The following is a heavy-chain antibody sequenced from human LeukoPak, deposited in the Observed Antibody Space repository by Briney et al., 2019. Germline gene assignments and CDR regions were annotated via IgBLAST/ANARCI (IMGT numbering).Heavy chain of an antibody. CDR3: ARDAPARAYYYYGMDV. Sequence: SGTLSLTCAVSGGSISSSNWWSWVRQPPGKGLEWIGYIYYSGSTNYNPSLKSRVTISVDTSKNQFSLKLSSVTAADTAVYYCARDAPARAYYYYGMDVWGQGTTVTVSS. J-gene: IGHJ6*02. CDR1: GGSISSSNW. V-gene: IGHV4-4*02. CDR2: IYYSGST.